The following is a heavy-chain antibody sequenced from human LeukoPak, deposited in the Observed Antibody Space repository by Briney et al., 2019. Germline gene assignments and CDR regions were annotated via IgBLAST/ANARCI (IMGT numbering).Heavy chain of an antibody. CDR3: ARSYYDILTGYRNFDY. J-gene: IGHJ4*02. Sequence: PPQTLSLTCTVSGGSISSGDYYWSWIRQPPGKGLEWIGYIYYSGSTYHNPSLKSRVTISVDTSKNQFSLKLSSVTAADTAVYYCARSYYDILTGYRNFDYWGQGTLVTVSS. CDR2: IYYSGST. CDR1: GGSISSGDYY. V-gene: IGHV4-30-4*08. D-gene: IGHD3-9*01.